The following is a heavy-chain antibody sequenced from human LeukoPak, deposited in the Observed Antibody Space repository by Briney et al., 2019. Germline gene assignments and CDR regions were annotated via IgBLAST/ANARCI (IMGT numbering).Heavy chain of an antibody. CDR1: GYSFTSYW. CDR3: ARGGSRVVTATTGDY. Sequence: GESLEISCKGSGYSFTSYWIGWVRQMPGKGLEWMGIIYPGNSDTRYSPSFQGQVTISADKSISTAYLQWNSLKASDTAIYYCARGGSRVVTATTGDYWGQGTLVTVSS. V-gene: IGHV5-51*01. CDR2: IYPGNSDT. J-gene: IGHJ4*02. D-gene: IGHD2-21*02.